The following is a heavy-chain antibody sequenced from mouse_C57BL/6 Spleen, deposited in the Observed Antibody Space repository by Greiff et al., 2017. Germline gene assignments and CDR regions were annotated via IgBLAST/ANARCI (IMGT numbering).Heavy chain of an antibody. CDR1: GYTFTSYW. J-gene: IGHJ2*01. CDR2: IDPSDSYT. Sequence: QVQLQQPGAELVMPGASVKLSCKASGYTFTSYWMHWVKQRPGQGLEWIGEIDPSDSYTNYNQKFKGKSTLTVDKSSSTAYMQLSSLTSEDSAVYYCARFPQFNTTGFDYWGQGTTLTVSS. CDR3: ARFPQFNTTGFDY. D-gene: IGHD1-1*01. V-gene: IGHV1-69*01.